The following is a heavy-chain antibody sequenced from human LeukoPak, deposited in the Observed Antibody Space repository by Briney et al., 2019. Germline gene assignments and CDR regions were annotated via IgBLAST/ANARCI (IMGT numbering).Heavy chain of an antibody. J-gene: IGHJ4*02. D-gene: IGHD4-17*01. CDR1: GFTFSNAW. V-gene: IGHV3-15*01. CDR2: IKSKTDGGTT. CDR3: TTDSFDYGDYESY. Sequence: GGSLRLSCAASGFTFSNAWVSWVRQAPGKGLEWVGRIKSKTDGGTTDYAAPVKGRFTISRDDSKNTLYLQMNSLKTEDTAVYYCTTDSFDYGDYESYWGQGTLVTVSS.